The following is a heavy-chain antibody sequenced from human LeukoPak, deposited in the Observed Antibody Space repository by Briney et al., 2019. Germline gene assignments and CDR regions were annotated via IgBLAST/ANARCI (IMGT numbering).Heavy chain of an antibody. CDR3: AKNRAVTPFYDY. Sequence: GGSLRLSCAASGFTFSNYGMHWVRQAPGKGLEWVSAISGNGAGTYYTDSVKGRFTISRDNSKNTLHLQMDSLRAEDTAIYYCAKNRAVTPFYDYWGQGTLVTVSS. CDR2: ISGNGAGT. D-gene: IGHD4-11*01. V-gene: IGHV3-23*01. J-gene: IGHJ4*02. CDR1: GFTFSNYG.